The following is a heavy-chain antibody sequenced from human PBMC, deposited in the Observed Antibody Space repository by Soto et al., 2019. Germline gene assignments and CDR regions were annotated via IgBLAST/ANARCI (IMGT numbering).Heavy chain of an antibody. D-gene: IGHD1-26*01. J-gene: IGHJ4*02. CDR1: GFTVSSNY. CDR2: IYSGGST. V-gene: IGHV3-53*01. CDR3: ARDPPRPNLPPSREAPVGDY. Sequence: EVQLVESGGGLIQPGGSLRLSCAASGFTVSSNYMSWVRQAPGKGLEWVSVIYSGGSTYYADSVKGRFTISRDNSKNTPYLQMNSLSAEDPALSYCARDPPRPNLPPSREAPVGDYWGPGTLVTVSS.